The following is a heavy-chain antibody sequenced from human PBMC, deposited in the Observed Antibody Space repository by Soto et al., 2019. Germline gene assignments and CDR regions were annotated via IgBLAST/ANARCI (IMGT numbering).Heavy chain of an antibody. J-gene: IGHJ4*02. Sequence: QVQLQQWGAGLLKPSETLSLNCAVNGGSLSGYYWSWIRQPPGKGLEWIGEIKDGGRTNYSPSLKRRATISSDTPNNQFSLRLYSVTAADTGVYYCARGQEGVVATHWDQGTLVTVSS. CDR3: ARGQEGVVATH. CDR2: IKDGGRT. D-gene: IGHD5-12*01. CDR1: GGSLSGYY. V-gene: IGHV4-34*01.